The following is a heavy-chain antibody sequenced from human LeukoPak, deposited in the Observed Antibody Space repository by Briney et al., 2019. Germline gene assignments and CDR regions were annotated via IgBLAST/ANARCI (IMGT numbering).Heavy chain of an antibody. V-gene: IGHV3-23*01. Sequence: GGSLRLSCAASGFTFDNYAMSWVRQAPGKGLEWVSAISGSASTTFYADSVKGRFTISRDNSKNTLYLQMNSLRAEDTAVYYCAKDYRPSGYDRYFDYWGQGTLVTVSS. CDR3: AKDYRPSGYDRYFDY. CDR1: GFTFDNYA. CDR2: ISGSASTT. D-gene: IGHD5-12*01. J-gene: IGHJ4*02.